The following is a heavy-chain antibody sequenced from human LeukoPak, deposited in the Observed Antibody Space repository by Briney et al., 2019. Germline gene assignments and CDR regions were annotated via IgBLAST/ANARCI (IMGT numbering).Heavy chain of an antibody. J-gene: IGHJ4*02. CDR2: IYYSGST. CDR3: ARDGYIAAFDY. D-gene: IGHD6-6*01. CDR1: GGSISSGGYY. Sequence: SQTLSLTCTVSGGSISSGGYYWSWIRQHPGKGLEWIGYIYYSGSTYYNPSLKSRVTISVDTSKSQFPLKLSSVTAADTAVYYCARDGYIAAFDYWGQGTLVTVSS. V-gene: IGHV4-31*03.